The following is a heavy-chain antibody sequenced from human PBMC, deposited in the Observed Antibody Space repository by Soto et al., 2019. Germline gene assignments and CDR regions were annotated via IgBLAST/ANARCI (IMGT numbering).Heavy chain of an antibody. D-gene: IGHD2-15*01. CDR1: GVSVSSGAFY. Sequence: SETLSLTCTVSGVSVSSGAFYWSWIRQPPGKGLQWIAYIHYSGSTKYNPSLKSRLTISLDTSKKQFSLRVTSVSAADTAVYYCARGGVVVVAAPLDDWGQATLVNGS. J-gene: IGHJ4*02. CDR3: ARGGVVVVAAPLDD. CDR2: IHYSGST. V-gene: IGHV4-61*08.